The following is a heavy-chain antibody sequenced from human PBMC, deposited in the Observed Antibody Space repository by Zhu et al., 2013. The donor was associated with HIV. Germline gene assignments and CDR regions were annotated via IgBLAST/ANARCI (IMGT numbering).Heavy chain of an antibody. CDR2: ISSSSSTI. D-gene: IGHD6-19*01. J-gene: IGHJ4*02. CDR1: GFTFSSYS. V-gene: IGHV3-48*04. CDR3: ASELSSGWYVVFGY. Sequence: EVQLVESGGGLVQPGGSLRLSCAASGFTFSSYSMNWVRQAPGKGLEWVSYISSSSSTIYYADSVKGRFTISRDNAKNSLYLQMNSLRAEDTAVYYCASELSSGWYVVFGYWGQGTLVTVSS.